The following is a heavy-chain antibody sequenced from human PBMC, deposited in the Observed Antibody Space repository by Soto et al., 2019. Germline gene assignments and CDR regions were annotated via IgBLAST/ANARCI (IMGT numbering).Heavy chain of an antibody. V-gene: IGHV2-5*02. D-gene: IGHD2-21*02. Sequence: QITLKESGPSLLKPTQTLTLTCTFSGFSLTSGPAGVGWIRQPPGKALEWLALIYWDGERRYSPSLKSRLTITKDTSKDQVVLTMTNMDPVDTGTYYCAHTRGGGNSACFDAWGQGILVTVSS. CDR1: GFSLTSGPAG. CDR3: AHTRGGGNSACFDA. CDR2: IYWDGER. J-gene: IGHJ5*02.